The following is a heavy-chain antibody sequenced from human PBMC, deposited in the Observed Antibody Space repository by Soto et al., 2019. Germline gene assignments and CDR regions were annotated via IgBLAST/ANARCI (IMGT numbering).Heavy chain of an antibody. Sequence: GGSLRLSCAASGFTFSSYWMSWVRQAPGKGLEWVANIKQDGSEKYYVDSVKGRFTISRDNAKNSLYLQMNSLRAEDTAVYYCARVGYDILTGYYDYYYYYGMDVW. V-gene: IGHV3-7*03. CDR2: IKQDGSEK. CDR3: ARVGYDILTGYYDYYYYYGMDV. J-gene: IGHJ6*01. CDR1: GFTFSSYW. D-gene: IGHD3-9*01.